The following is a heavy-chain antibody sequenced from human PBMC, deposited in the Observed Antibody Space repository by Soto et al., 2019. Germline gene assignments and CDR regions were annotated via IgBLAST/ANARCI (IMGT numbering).Heavy chain of an antibody. V-gene: IGHV4-31*03. CDR2: IYYSGST. CDR1: GDSISRGSYY. J-gene: IGHJ4*02. CDR3: ARVGSFSSSIPGIDY. D-gene: IGHD1-1*01. Sequence: SETLSLTCTVSGDSISRGSYYWSWIRQHPGKGLEWIGYIYYSGSTHYNPSLKSRLSISVDTSKNQFSLKLSSVSAADTAVYYCARVGSFSSSIPGIDYWGQGTLVTVSS.